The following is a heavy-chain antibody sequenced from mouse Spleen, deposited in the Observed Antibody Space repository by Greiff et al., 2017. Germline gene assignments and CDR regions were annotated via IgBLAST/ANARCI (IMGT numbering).Heavy chain of an antibody. Sequence: QVRLQQPGAELVKPGASVKLSCKASGYTFTSYWMQWVKQRPGQGLEWIGEIDPSDSYTNYNQKFKGKATLTVDTSSSTAYMQLSSLTSEDSAVYYCARPFAYWGQGTLVTVSA. CDR3: ARPFAY. J-gene: IGHJ3*01. V-gene: IGHV1-50*01. CDR2: IDPSDSYT. CDR1: GYTFTSYW.